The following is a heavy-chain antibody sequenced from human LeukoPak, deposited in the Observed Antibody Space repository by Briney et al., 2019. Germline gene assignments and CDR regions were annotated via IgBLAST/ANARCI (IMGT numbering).Heavy chain of an antibody. CDR1: GFSIASRGVG. CDR2: IYGDDHK. Sequence: SGPTLVKPTQTLTLTCTLSGFSIASRGVGVGWIRQPPGKALECLALIYGDDHKYYSPSLKSRLTITKDTSKNHVVLTMTNMDPVDTATYQCARKRSGFYSEFDHWGQGTLVSVSS. J-gene: IGHJ4*02. V-gene: IGHV2-5*02. CDR3: ARKRSGFYSEFDH. D-gene: IGHD3-3*01.